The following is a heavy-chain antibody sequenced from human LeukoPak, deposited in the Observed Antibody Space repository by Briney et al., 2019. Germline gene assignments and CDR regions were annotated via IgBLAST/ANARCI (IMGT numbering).Heavy chain of an antibody. V-gene: IGHV3-23*01. J-gene: IGHJ3*02. Sequence: PGGSLRLSCAASGFTFSSYAMSWVRQAPGKGLEWVSGISGSGDSTYYADSVEGRFTISRDNSKNTLYLQMNSLRAEDTAVYYCAKSSHAFGAFDIWGQGTMVTVSS. CDR1: GFTFSSYA. CDR3: AKSSHAFGAFDI. D-gene: IGHD3-16*01. CDR2: ISGSGDST.